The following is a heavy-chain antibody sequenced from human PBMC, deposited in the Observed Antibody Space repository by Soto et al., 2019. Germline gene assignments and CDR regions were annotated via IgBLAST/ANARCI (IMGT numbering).Heavy chain of an antibody. D-gene: IGHD6-19*01. CDR3: ARDVTSHGPRVYSSAWYGWFDP. J-gene: IGHJ5*02. Sequence: EVQLLESGGGLVQPGGSLRLSCAASGFTFSSHVMSWVRQAPGKGLEWVSAASARNTNTYYADSVRGRFTISRDNSKSMVYLQLDSLRVEDTAVYHCARDVTSHGPRVYSSAWYGWFDPWGQGTLVVVSS. CDR1: GFTFSSHV. V-gene: IGHV3-23*01. CDR2: ASARNTNT.